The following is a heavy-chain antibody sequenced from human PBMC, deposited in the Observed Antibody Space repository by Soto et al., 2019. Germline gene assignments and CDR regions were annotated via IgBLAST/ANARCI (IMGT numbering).Heavy chain of an antibody. CDR2: ISYDGSNK. CDR1: GFTFSSYG. V-gene: IGHV3-30*18. Sequence: GGSLRLSCAASGFTFSSYGMHWVRQAPGKGLEWVAVISYDGSNKYYADSVKGRFTISRDNSKNTLYLQMNSLRAEDTAVYYCAKDWSLAGPWGQGTLVTVSS. CDR3: AKDWSLAGP. J-gene: IGHJ5*02. D-gene: IGHD6-19*01.